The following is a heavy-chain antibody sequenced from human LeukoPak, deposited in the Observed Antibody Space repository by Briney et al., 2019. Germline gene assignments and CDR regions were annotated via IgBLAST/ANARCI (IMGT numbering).Heavy chain of an antibody. CDR2: IFHSGRA. CDR3: ARAVERYNFWSGYYRTDYYYYMDV. D-gene: IGHD3-3*01. V-gene: IGHV4-38-2*02. J-gene: IGHJ6*03. Sequence: SETLSLTCTVSGSSINSSDYWGWIRQPPGKGLEYIGSIFHSGRAYYNPSLERRITISMDTSKNQFSLKLDSVTAADTAVYYCARAVERYNFWSGYYRTDYYYYMDVWGKGTTVTVSS. CDR1: GSSINSSDY.